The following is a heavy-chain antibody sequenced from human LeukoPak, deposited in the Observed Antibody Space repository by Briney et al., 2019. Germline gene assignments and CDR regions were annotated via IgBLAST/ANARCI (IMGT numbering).Heavy chain of an antibody. CDR3: ARAYYDSSGYSHYGMDV. CDR1: GYTFTSYG. D-gene: IGHD3-22*01. Sequence: GASVTVSCKASGYTFTSYGISWVRQAPGQGLEWMGWISAYNGNTNYAQKLQGRVTMTTDTSTSTAYMELRSLRSDDTAVYYCARAYYDSSGYSHYGMDVWGQGTTVTVSS. CDR2: ISAYNGNT. J-gene: IGHJ6*02. V-gene: IGHV1-18*01.